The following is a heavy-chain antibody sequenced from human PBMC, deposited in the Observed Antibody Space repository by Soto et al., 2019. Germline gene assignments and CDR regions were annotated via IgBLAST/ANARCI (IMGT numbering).Heavy chain of an antibody. V-gene: IGHV3-30-3*01. J-gene: IGHJ4*02. CDR2: ICCGGGDT. CDR1: GVNFINYA. Sequence: VRSKRLSYAASGVNFINYAINWVRQDPGKGLEWVSVICCGGGDTYYADSVKGRFTISRDNSKNTLYLQMKSLRAEDTAVYSSANFWDTPTNPSNYWGPETRFPVTP. CDR3: ANFWDTPTNPSNY. D-gene: IGHD5-18*01.